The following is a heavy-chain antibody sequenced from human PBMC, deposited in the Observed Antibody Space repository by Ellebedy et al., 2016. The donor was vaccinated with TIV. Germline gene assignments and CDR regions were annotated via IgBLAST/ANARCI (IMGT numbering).Heavy chain of an antibody. J-gene: IGHJ3*02. CDR2: VYYSGST. V-gene: IGHV4-59*01. CDR1: GGTISSYY. D-gene: IGHD6-19*01. Sequence: MPSETLSLTCTVSGGTISSYYWSCIRQPPGKGLEWIGYVYYSGSTNYNPSLKSRVTISVETYKNQFSLKLSFVNAAETAVYYCARDPAVAISHPRDAFNIWGQGTMVTVSS. CDR3: ARDPAVAISHPRDAFNI.